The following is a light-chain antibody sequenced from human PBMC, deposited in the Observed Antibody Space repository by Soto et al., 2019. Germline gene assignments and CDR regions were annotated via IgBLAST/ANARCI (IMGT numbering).Light chain of an antibody. V-gene: IGLV2-14*01. CDR2: EVS. J-gene: IGLJ2*01. Sequence: QSALTQPASVSGSPGQSITISCTGTSNDVGGYNYVSWYQQHPGKAPKLMIYEVSNRPSGVSNRFSGSKSGNTASLTISGLQAEDEADYYCSSYTSSSRVVFGGGTKLTVL. CDR3: SSYTSSSRVV. CDR1: SNDVGGYNY.